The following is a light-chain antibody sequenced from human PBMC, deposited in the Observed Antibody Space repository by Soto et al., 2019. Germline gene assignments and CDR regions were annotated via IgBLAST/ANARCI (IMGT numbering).Light chain of an antibody. CDR3: QAWGTGPV. CDR2: VNNDGKH. V-gene: IGLV4-69*01. CDR1: SGLSSYT. Sequence: QLVLTQSPSASASLGASVKLTCTLSSGLSSYTIAWHQQQPEKGPRFLMKVNNDGKHNKGDGIPDRFSGSSSGAERYLTISSLQSEDEADYYCQAWGTGPVFGGGTKLTVL. J-gene: IGLJ2*01.